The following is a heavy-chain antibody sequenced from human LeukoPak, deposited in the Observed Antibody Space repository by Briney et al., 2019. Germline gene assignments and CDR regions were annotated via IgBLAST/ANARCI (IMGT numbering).Heavy chain of an antibody. CDR1: GYTFTSYG. D-gene: IGHD3-9*01. J-gene: IGHJ6*04. V-gene: IGHV1-18*04. CDR3: ARDNLLRYFDWELYYGMDV. Sequence: GASVKVSCTASGYTFTSYGISWVRQAPGQGLEWMGWISAYNGNTNYAQKLQGRVTMTTDTSTSTAYMELRSLRSDDTAVYYCARDNLLRYFDWELYYGMDVWGKGTTVTVSS. CDR2: ISAYNGNT.